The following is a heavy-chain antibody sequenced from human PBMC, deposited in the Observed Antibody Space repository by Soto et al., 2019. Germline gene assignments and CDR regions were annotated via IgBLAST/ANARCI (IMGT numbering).Heavy chain of an antibody. CDR3: ARVVPDEWVEPGAVRGYFDT. CDR2: INGYNGKA. D-gene: IGHD3-10*01. V-gene: IGHV1-18*01. Sequence: QVQLVQSVTELRKPGASVKLSCKASGYIFTKYYIAWVRQAPGHGLEWMGMINGYNGKANYGQDFRGRVIMTTDTSTNTAYMELNNLRSDDTAVYFCARVVPDEWVEPGAVRGYFDTWGQGTLVTVS. J-gene: IGHJ4*02. CDR1: GYIFTKYY.